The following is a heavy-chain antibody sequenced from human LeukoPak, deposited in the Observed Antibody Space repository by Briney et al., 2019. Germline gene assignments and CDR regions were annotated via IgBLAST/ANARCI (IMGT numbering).Heavy chain of an antibody. Sequence: ASVKVSCKASGYTFTSNYIRWVRQAPGQGLEWMGLIYPRDGSTSYAQKFQGRVTVTRDTSTSTVHMELSVLRSEDTAVYYCARDEGYCSRTSCYGASKGMDVWGQGTAVIVSS. J-gene: IGHJ6*02. D-gene: IGHD2-2*01. CDR1: GYTFTSNY. CDR3: ARDEGYCSRTSCYGASKGMDV. CDR2: IYPRDGST. V-gene: IGHV1-46*01.